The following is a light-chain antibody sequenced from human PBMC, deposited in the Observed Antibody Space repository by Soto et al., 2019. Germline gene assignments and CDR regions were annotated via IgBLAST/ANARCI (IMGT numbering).Light chain of an antibody. V-gene: IGKV3-20*01. CDR1: QRVSY. CDR3: QQYDSSPPSWT. J-gene: IGKJ1*01. Sequence: ETVLTQSPGTLSLSPGERVTLSCRASQRVSYLAWYQQKPGQAPRLLIYGASSRATGIPDRFSGSGSGTDFTLTISRLEPEDFAVYYCQQYDSSPPSWTFGQGTTVEVK. CDR2: GAS.